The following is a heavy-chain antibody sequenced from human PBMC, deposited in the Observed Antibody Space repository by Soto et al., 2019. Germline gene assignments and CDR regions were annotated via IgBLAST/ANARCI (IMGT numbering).Heavy chain of an antibody. J-gene: IGHJ4*02. Sequence: GGSLRLSCAASGFTFSSYGMHWVRQAPGKGLEWVAVISYDGSNKYYADSVKGRFTISRDNSKNTLYLQMNSLRAEDTAVYYCAKDLDKYYYDSSGYYLDYWGQGTLVTVSS. D-gene: IGHD3-22*01. CDR3: AKDLDKYYYDSSGYYLDY. CDR1: GFTFSSYG. V-gene: IGHV3-30*18. CDR2: ISYDGSNK.